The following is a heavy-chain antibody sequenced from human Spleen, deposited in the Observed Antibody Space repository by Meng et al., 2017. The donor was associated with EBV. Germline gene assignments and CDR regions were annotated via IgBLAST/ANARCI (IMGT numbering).Heavy chain of an antibody. V-gene: IGHV4-34*01. Sequence: QLHAGGAGLLKPSETLSLTGGVYGGSFSGYYWRRIRQPPGKGLKWIGEIHHSGSTNCNPSLKSRVTISVDTSKKCFPLKLTYVTAADTAVYYCARGGGYGDYEGWFDPWGQGTLVTVSS. D-gene: IGHD4-17*01. CDR1: GGSFSGYY. CDR2: IHHSGST. J-gene: IGHJ5*02. CDR3: ARGGGYGDYEGWFDP.